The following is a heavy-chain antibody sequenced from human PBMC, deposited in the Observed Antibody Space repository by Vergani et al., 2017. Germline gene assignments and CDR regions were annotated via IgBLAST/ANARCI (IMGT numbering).Heavy chain of an antibody. CDR3: ARIRALYSGSYFVDY. Sequence: QVTLKESGPVLVKPTETLTLTCTVSGFSLSNARMGVSWIRQPPGKALEWLAHIFSSDEKSYSTSLKSRLTISKDTSKSQVVLTMTNMDPVDTATYYCARIRALYSGSYFVDYWGQGTLVTVSS. V-gene: IGHV2-26*01. D-gene: IGHD1-26*01. J-gene: IGHJ4*02. CDR2: IFSSDEK. CDR1: GFSLSNARMG.